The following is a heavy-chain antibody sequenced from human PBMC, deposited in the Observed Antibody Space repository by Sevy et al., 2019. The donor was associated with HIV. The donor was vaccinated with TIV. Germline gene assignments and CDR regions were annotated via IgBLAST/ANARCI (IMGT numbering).Heavy chain of an antibody. CDR1: GGSISSSNW. CDR3: AGLRDGYNLDLIGAFDI. J-gene: IGHJ3*02. Sequence: SETLSLTCAVSGGSISSSNWWSWVRQPPGKGLEWIGEIYRSGSTNYNPSLKSRVTISVDKSKNQFSLKLSSVTAADTAVYYGAGLRDGYNLDLIGAFDIWGQGTMVTVSS. D-gene: IGHD5-12*01. CDR2: IYRSGST. V-gene: IGHV4-4*02.